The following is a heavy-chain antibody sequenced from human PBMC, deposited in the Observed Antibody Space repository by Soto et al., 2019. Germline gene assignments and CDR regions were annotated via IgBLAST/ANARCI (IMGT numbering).Heavy chain of an antibody. Sequence: QVQLVQSGAEVKKPGASVKVSCKASGYTFTSYGISWVRQAPGQGLEWMGWISAYNGNTNYAQKLQGRVTMTTDTSTSTAYMELRSLRSDDTAVYDCAREGGKGYDDGSGSGRIDYWGQGTLVTVSS. V-gene: IGHV1-18*01. CDR1: GYTFTSYG. CDR3: AREGGKGYDDGSGSGRIDY. CDR2: ISAYNGNT. D-gene: IGHD3-10*01. J-gene: IGHJ4*02.